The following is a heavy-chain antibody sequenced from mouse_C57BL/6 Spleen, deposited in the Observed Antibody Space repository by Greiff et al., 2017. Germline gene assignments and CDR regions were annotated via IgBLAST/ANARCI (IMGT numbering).Heavy chain of an antibody. CDR3: ARTTTVVVFDY. CDR1: GFNIKDYY. D-gene: IGHD1-1*01. CDR2: IDPEDGET. J-gene: IGHJ2*01. Sequence: EVKLQESGAELVKPGASVKLSCTASGFNIKDYYMHWVKQRTEQGLEWIGRIDPEDGETEYAPKFQGKATITADTSSNTAYLQLSSLTSEDTAVYYCARTTTVVVFDYWGQGTTLTVSS. V-gene: IGHV14-2*01.